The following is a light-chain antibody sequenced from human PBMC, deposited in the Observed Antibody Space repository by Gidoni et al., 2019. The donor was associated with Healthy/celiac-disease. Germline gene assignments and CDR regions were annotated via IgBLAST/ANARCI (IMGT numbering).Light chain of an antibody. J-gene: IGLJ3*02. CDR1: SLRSYY. Sequence: SSELTQDPAVSVCQGDSLRSYYASWYQQKPGQAPVLVIYGKNNRPSGIPDRFSGSSSGNTASLTITGAQAEDEADYYCNSRDSSGNHWVFGGGTKLTVL. V-gene: IGLV3-19*01. CDR3: NSRDSSGNHWV. CDR2: GKN.